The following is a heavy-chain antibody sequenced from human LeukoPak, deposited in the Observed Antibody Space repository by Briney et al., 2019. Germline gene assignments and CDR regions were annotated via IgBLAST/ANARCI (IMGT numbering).Heavy chain of an antibody. Sequence: KPSETLSLTCTVSGGSISSYYWSWIRQPPGKGLEWIGYIYYSGSTNYNPSLKSRVAISVDTSKNQFSLKLSSVTAADTAVYYCARHASSGWYPLDYWGQGTLVTVSS. CDR2: IYYSGST. J-gene: IGHJ4*02. CDR1: GGSISSYY. D-gene: IGHD6-19*01. V-gene: IGHV4-59*08. CDR3: ARHASSGWYPLDY.